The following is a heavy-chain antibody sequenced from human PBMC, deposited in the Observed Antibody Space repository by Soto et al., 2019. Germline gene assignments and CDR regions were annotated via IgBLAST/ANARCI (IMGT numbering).Heavy chain of an antibody. D-gene: IGHD2-8*01. CDR1: GYTFTSYY. Sequence: QVQLVQSGAEVKKPGASVKISCKASGYTFTSYYMHWVRQAPGQGLEWMGIINPSGGSTNYAQKPQGRVGRTRDTSTSTVYMELNSLRSQDTAVYYCARPAYPGCFNAVWYPLDYWGQGTLVTVSS. V-gene: IGHV1-46*01. J-gene: IGHJ4*02. CDR2: INPSGGST. CDR3: ARPAYPGCFNAVWYPLDY.